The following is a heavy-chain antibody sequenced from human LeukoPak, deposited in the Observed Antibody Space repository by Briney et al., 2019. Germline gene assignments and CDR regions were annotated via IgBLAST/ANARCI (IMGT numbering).Heavy chain of an antibody. CDR2: FDPEDGET. Sequence: ASVMVSCKVSGYNLTELSMHWVRQAPGKGLEWMGGFDPEDGETIYAQKFQGRVTMTEDTSTDTAYMELSSLRSEDTAVYYCATDYSVGGGYWGQGTLVTVSS. CDR3: ATDYSVGGGY. J-gene: IGHJ4*02. CDR1: GYNLTELS. V-gene: IGHV1-24*01. D-gene: IGHD4-11*01.